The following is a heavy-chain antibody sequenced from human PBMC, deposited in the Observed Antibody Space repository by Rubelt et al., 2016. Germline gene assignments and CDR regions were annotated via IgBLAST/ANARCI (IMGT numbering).Heavy chain of an antibody. D-gene: IGHD5-18*01. V-gene: IGHV1-18*01. CDR1: GYTFTSYG. CDR2: ISAYNGNT. J-gene: IGHJ4*02. Sequence: QVQLVQSGAEVKKPGASVKVPCKASGYTFTSYGISWVRQAPGQGLEWMGWISAYNGNTNYAPKLQGRVTMTTDTSTSTAYMELRSLRSEDTAVYYCARLSIFEDTAMVMSDYWGQGTLVTVSS. CDR3: ARLSIFEDTAMVMSDY.